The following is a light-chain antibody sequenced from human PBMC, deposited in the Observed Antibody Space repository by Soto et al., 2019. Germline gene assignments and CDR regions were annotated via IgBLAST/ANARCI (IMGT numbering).Light chain of an antibody. V-gene: IGLV1-44*01. CDR3: QSFDSTLSGYV. CDR2: SNN. J-gene: IGLJ1*01. Sequence: QSVLTQPPSASGTPGQRVTISCSGSSSNIGNNNVNWYQQLPGTAPKLLIYSNNQRPSGVPDRFSASKSGTSASLAITGLQAEDEADYYCQSFDSTLSGYVFGTGTKVTVL. CDR1: SSNIGNNN.